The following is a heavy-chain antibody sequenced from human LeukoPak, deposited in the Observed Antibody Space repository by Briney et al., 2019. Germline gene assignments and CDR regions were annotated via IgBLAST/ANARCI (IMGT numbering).Heavy chain of an antibody. CDR2: IYHSGST. CDR3: ARHGSVAAAGFDY. D-gene: IGHD6-13*01. J-gene: IGHJ4*02. Sequence: PSETLSLTCAVSGYFISSGYYWGWIRQPPGKGLEWIGSIYHSGSTYYNPSLKSRVTISVDTSKNQFSLKLSSVTAADTAVYYCARHGSVAAAGFDYWGQGTLVTVSS. CDR1: GYFISSGYY. V-gene: IGHV4-38-2*01.